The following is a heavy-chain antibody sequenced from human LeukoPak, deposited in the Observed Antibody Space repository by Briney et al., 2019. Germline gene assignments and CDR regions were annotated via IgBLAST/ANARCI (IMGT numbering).Heavy chain of an antibody. CDR1: GFTFSSYG. CDR2: INWNGGST. Sequence: GGTLRLSCAASGFTFSSYGMSWVRQAPGKGLEWVSGINWNGGSTGYADSVKGRFTISRDNAKNSLYLQMNSLRAEDTALYYCARGGGHDYGNPTTVDYWGQGTLVTVSS. D-gene: IGHD4-17*01. V-gene: IGHV3-20*04. CDR3: ARGGGHDYGNPTTVDY. J-gene: IGHJ4*02.